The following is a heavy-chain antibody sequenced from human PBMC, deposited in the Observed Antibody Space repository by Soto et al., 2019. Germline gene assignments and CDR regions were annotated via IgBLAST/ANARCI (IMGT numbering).Heavy chain of an antibody. V-gene: IGHV1-18*01. CDR1: GYTFTSYG. J-gene: IGHJ3*02. Sequence: ASVKVSCKASGYTFTSYGISWVRQAPGQGLEWMGWISAYNGNTNYAQKLQGRVTMTTDTSTSTAYMELRSLRSDDTAVYYCAREATFFGVVINDDAFDIWGQGTMVTVSS. D-gene: IGHD3-3*01. CDR2: ISAYNGNT. CDR3: AREATFFGVVINDDAFDI.